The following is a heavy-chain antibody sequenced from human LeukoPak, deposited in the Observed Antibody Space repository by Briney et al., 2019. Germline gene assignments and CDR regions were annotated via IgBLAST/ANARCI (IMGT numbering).Heavy chain of an antibody. D-gene: IGHD1-26*01. J-gene: IGHJ4*02. CDR1: GLTFGSYD. CDR2: IRYDGSDK. CDR3: ARDFHYLFDY. Sequence: GGSLRLSCVASGLTFGSYDIHWVRQAPDKGLEWVAFIRYDGSDKYYADSVKGRFTISRDNSRNTLHLQMNSLRAEDTAVYYCARDFHYLFDYWGQGTLVTVSS. V-gene: IGHV3-30*02.